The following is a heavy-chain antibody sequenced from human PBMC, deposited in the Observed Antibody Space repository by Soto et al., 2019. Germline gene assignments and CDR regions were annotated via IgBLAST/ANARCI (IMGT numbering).Heavy chain of an antibody. CDR2: ISYDGSKK. CDR1: GFTFSSYG. Sequence: PGWSLRLSCAASGFTFSSYGMQWVRQSPGRGLECVAIISYDGSKKYYADSVKGRFTISRDNSKNTVYLQMNSLRAEDTAVFYCMRGSYDDSSDVGAWGQGTLVIV. CDR3: MRGSYDDSSDVGA. D-gene: IGHD3-22*01. V-gene: IGHV3-30*03. J-gene: IGHJ4*02.